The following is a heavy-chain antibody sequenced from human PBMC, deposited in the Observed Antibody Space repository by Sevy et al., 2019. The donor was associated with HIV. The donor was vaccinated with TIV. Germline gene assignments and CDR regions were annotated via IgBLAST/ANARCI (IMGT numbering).Heavy chain of an antibody. CDR1: GGSISSYY. CDR3: ARDQTTIPRALDS. CDR2: IYYSGTT. V-gene: IGHV4-59*01. J-gene: IGHJ4*02. Sequence: SETLSLTCKVSGGSISSYYWTWIRQPPGKGLEWLAYIYYSGTTTYNPSLKSRLAISLDTSKNQLSLKLSSVTAADTAIYYCARDQTTIPRALDSWGKGILVTVSS. D-gene: IGHD2-2*02.